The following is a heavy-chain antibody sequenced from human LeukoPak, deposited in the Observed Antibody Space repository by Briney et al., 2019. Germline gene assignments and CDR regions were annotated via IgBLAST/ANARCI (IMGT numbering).Heavy chain of an antibody. CDR3: ARVQGGGFRTADY. J-gene: IGHJ4*02. Sequence: GGSLRLSCAASGFTFSSYAMSWVRQAPGKGLEWVSIIYSGGSTFYADSVKGRFTISRDNSKNTLFLQMNSLRGEDTAMYYCARVQGGGFRTADYWGQGTLVTVSS. CDR1: GFTFSSYA. CDR2: IYSGGST. D-gene: IGHD1-14*01. V-gene: IGHV3-66*02.